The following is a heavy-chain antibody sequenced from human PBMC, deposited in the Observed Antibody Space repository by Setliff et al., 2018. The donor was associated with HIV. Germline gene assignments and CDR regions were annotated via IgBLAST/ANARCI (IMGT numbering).Heavy chain of an antibody. J-gene: IGHJ4*02. Sequence: PSETLSLTCTVSGGSISSSHDFWNWICQPPGKGLEWIGAISYGGITYYNPSLTSRVTISVDTSKNQFSLKVTSVTAADTAVYYCARVPGRDYYDTSGDFDYWGLGTLVTSPQ. D-gene: IGHD3-22*01. CDR1: GGSISSSHDF. CDR2: ISYGGIT. CDR3: ARVPGRDYYDTSGDFDY. V-gene: IGHV4-39*07.